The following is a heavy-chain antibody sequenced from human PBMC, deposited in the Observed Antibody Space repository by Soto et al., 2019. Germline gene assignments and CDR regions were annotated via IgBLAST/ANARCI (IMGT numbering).Heavy chain of an antibody. CDR3: ARDRWCSGSYSLS. Sequence: QVQLVQSGAEVKKPGASVKVSCKASGYTFTSYGISWVRQAPGQRVEWMGWISAYTGNTNYAKKLQVRVTMTTDTSMSTAYMELRSLRSDDTAVYYCARDRWCSGSYSLSWGQGTLVTVSS. D-gene: IGHD3-10*02. CDR1: GYTFTSYG. J-gene: IGHJ5*02. V-gene: IGHV1-18*01. CDR2: ISAYTGNT.